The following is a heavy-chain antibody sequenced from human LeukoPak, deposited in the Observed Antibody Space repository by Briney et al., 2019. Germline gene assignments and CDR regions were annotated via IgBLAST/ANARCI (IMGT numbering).Heavy chain of an antibody. CDR2: VTATGGTT. Sequence: GSLRLSCAASGFTFSNYAMSWVRQAPGKGLEWVSAVTATGGTTYYAASVKGRFTISRDNSKNTLFLQMNSLRAEDTAVYYCATRYSGSYLDYWGQGTLVTVSS. J-gene: IGHJ4*02. D-gene: IGHD1-26*01. V-gene: IGHV3-23*01. CDR3: ATRYSGSYLDY. CDR1: GFTFSNYA.